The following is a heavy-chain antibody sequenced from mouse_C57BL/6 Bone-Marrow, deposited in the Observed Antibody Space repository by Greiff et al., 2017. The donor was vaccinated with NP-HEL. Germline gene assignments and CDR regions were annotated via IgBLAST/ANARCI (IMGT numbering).Heavy chain of an antibody. D-gene: IGHD2-4*01. CDR1: GYTFTTYP. Sequence: QVQLKESGAELVKPGASVKMSCKASGYTFTTYPIEWMKQNHGKSLEWIGNFHPYNDDTKYNEKFKGKATLTVAKSSSTVYLELSRLTSDDSAVYYCARKGDYDFPAWFAYWGQGTLVTVSA. CDR3: ARKGDYDFPAWFAY. V-gene: IGHV1-47*01. CDR2: FHPYNDDT. J-gene: IGHJ3*01.